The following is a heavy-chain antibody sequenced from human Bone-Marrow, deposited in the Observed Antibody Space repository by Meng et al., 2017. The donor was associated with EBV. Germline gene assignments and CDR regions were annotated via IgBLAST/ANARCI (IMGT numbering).Heavy chain of an antibody. CDR2: IYYSGST. Sequence: QLRPQESGPGLVKPSETMSPTCPGSGGSVSSGSYYWSWIRQPPGKGLEWIGYIYYSGSTNYNPSLKSRVTISVDTSKNQFSLKLSSVTAADTAVYYCARRRLQFGYFDYWGQGTLVTVSS. V-gene: IGHV4-61*01. J-gene: IGHJ4*02. CDR1: GGSVSSGSYY. D-gene: IGHD5-24*01. CDR3: ARRRLQFGYFDY.